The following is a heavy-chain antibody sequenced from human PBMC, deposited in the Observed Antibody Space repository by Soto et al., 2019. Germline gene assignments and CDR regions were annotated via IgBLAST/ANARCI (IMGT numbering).Heavy chain of an antibody. CDR3: VRDSPSTTFFDY. Sequence: SETLSLTCTVSGGSISNNYWSWIRQPPGQRLEWIGYIYYSGTTNYNPSLKTRVSMSVDTSKSQFSLRLSSVTAADTAVYDCVRDSPSTTFFDYWGHGA. CDR2: IYYSGTT. J-gene: IGHJ4*01. V-gene: IGHV4-59*01. D-gene: IGHD2-2*01. CDR1: GGSISNNY.